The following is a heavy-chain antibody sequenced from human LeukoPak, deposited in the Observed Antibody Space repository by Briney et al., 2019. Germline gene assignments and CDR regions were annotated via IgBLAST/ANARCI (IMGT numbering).Heavy chain of an antibody. Sequence: PSETLSLTCTVSGGSISSYCWTWIRQPPGKGLEWIGYIYYSGSTNYNPSLKSRVTISVDTSKNQFSLELSSVTAADTAVYYCARLYDSSGHYYPIDYWGQGTLVTVSS. CDR2: IYYSGST. CDR3: ARLYDSSGHYYPIDY. D-gene: IGHD3-22*01. V-gene: IGHV4-59*01. J-gene: IGHJ4*02. CDR1: GGSISSYC.